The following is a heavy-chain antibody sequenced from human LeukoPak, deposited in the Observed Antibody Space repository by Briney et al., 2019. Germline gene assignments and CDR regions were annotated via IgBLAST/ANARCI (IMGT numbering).Heavy chain of an antibody. CDR2: VFHDGSP. J-gene: IGHJ4*02. V-gene: IGHV4-4*02. Sequence: SSETLSLTCAVSGGSISGSSWWSWVRQPPGKGLEWIGEVFHDGSPNYNPSFRGRVTILVDKSKNQFSLNLGSLTAADTAMYYCARVSWHSSGWYYFDYWGQGTLVTVSS. CDR1: GGSISGSSW. D-gene: IGHD6-19*01. CDR3: ARVSWHSSGWYYFDY.